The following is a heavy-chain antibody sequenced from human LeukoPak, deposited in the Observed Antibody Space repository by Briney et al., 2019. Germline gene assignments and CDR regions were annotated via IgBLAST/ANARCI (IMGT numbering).Heavy chain of an antibody. CDR2: INHSGST. D-gene: IGHD2-21*02. V-gene: IGHV4-34*01. CDR3: ARDVTSVYFDY. Sequence: SETQSLTCAVYGGSFSGYYWSWIRQPPGKGLEWIGEINHSGSTNYNPSLKSRVTISVDTSKNQFSLKLSSVTAADTAVYYCARDVTSVYFDYWGQGTLVTVSS. CDR1: GGSFSGYY. J-gene: IGHJ4*02.